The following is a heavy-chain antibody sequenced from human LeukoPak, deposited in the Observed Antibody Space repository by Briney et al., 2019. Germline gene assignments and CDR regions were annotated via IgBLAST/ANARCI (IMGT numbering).Heavy chain of an antibody. D-gene: IGHD2-15*01. J-gene: IGHJ5*02. V-gene: IGHV3-21*01. CDR1: GFTFSSYS. CDR2: ISSSSSYI. CDR3: ARGAGECSGGSCYVMNWFDP. Sequence: GGSLRLSCAASGFTFSSYSMNWVRQAPGKGLEWVSSISSSSSYIYYADSVKGRFTISRDNAKNSLYLQMNSLRAEDTAVYYCARGAGECSGGSCYVMNWFDPWGQGTLVTVSS.